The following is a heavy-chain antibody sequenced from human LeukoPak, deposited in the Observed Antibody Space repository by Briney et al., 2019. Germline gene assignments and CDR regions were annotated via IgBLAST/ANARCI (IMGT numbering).Heavy chain of an antibody. CDR1: GFTFSRYA. D-gene: IGHD3-3*01. CDR2: ISYDANIGSNI. V-gene: IGHV3-30-3*01. CDR3: ARDGGYDFWSGYYQDY. J-gene: IGHJ4*02. Sequence: GGSLRLSCATSGFTFSRYAMHWVRQAPGKGLEWVALISYDANIGSNIYYADSVKGRFTISRDNSKNTLYLQMNSLRAEDTAVYYCARDGGYDFWSGYYQDYWGQGTLVTVSS.